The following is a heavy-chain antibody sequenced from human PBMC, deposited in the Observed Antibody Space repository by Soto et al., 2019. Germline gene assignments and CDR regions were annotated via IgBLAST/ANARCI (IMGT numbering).Heavy chain of an antibody. J-gene: IGHJ4*02. Sequence: QVQLVPSGAEMKKPGSSVKVYCQSSGGTFNTYAMNWVRQAPGQGPEWMGDISPMFGAANYAPKFQGRVTITADESTGTSYMQVSSLTSEDTALYFCAREVQVHTPAFVYWGQGTLVTVSS. V-gene: IGHV1-69*19. CDR2: ISPMFGAA. CDR3: AREVQVHTPAFVY. D-gene: IGHD3-10*01. CDR1: GGTFNTYA.